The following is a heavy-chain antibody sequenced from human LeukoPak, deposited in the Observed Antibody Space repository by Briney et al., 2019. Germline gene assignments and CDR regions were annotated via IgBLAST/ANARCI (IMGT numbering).Heavy chain of an antibody. CDR1: GYTFTSYD. CDR2: MNPNSGNT. J-gene: IGHJ6*03. Sequence: ASVKVSCKASGYTFTSYDINWVRQATGQGLEWMGWMNPNSGNTGYAQKFQGRVTMTRNTSISTAYMELSSLRSEDTAVYYCARSEVATTFYYYYYMDVWGKGTTVTISS. V-gene: IGHV1-8*01. D-gene: IGHD5-12*01. CDR3: ARSEVATTFYYYYYMDV.